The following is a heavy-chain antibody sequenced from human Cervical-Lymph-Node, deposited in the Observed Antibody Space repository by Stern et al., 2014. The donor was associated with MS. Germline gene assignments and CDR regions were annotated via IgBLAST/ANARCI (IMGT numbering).Heavy chain of an antibody. V-gene: IGHV3-33*01. Sequence: QMQLVQSGGGVVQPGRSLRLSCAASGFTFSNYGMHWVRQAPGQGLEWLAVIWYDGNKKYYADSVKGRFTISRDNSKNTLFLQMSSLTAEDTALYYCARGNWNYEGMGYWGQGTLVTVSS. CDR3: ARGNWNYEGMGY. CDR1: GFTFSNYG. CDR2: IWYDGNKK. D-gene: IGHD1-7*01. J-gene: IGHJ4*02.